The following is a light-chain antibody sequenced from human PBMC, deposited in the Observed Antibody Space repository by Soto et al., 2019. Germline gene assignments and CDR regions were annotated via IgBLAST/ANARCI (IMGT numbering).Light chain of an antibody. CDR1: QSLLHSNGHNY. CDR2: LGS. Sequence: DLVMTQSPLSLPVTPGEPASISCRSSQSLLHSNGHNYLDWYIQKPGQSPQLLIYLGSNRASGVPDRFSGSGSGTDFTLKISRVEAEDVGVYYCMQALQTPPTFGGGTKVEVK. V-gene: IGKV2-28*01. J-gene: IGKJ4*01. CDR3: MQALQTPPT.